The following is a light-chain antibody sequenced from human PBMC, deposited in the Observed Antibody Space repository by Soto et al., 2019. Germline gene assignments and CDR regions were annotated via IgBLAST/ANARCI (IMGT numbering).Light chain of an antibody. Sequence: DVVITHSPLSLPFTLVQSSSISCRSSQSLLYSDGDTYLSWFQQRPGQSPGRLIYKVSKRDSGVPDRFVGSGSGTVFTLKITRVQADDVGLYYCMQGKHWLYTFGQGTKVDIK. CDR1: QSLLYSDGDTY. J-gene: IGKJ2*01. CDR3: MQGKHWLYT. CDR2: KVS. V-gene: IGKV2-30*01.